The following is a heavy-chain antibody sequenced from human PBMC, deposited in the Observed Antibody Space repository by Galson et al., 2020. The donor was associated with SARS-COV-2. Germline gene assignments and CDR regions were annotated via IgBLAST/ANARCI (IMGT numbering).Heavy chain of an antibody. V-gene: IGHV4-59*01. CDR1: GDPINSYY. J-gene: IGHJ6*02. Sequence: PSETLYLPCTVSGDPINSYYSSCLRHPPGKALVWIVYIYYSGSPNYNPSLKSRVTIPVDTSKNQFSLKLSSVTAADTAVYYWAGSQYWNVDPDDYDGTDDWGQGTTVTVSS. CDR3: AGSQYWNVDPDDYDGTDD. D-gene: IGHD1-1*01. CDR2: IYYSGSP.